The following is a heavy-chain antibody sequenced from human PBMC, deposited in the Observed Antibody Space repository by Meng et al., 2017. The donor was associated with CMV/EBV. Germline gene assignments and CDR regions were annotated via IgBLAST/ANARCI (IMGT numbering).Heavy chain of an antibody. J-gene: IGHJ4*02. CDR2: IIPIFGKA. D-gene: IGHD1-26*01. V-gene: IGHV1-69*05. CDR1: GGTFSSYA. Sequence: SVQVSCKASGGTFSSYAISWVRQAPGQGLEWMGGIIPIFGKANYAQKFQDRVTITTDESTSTAYMELSSLRAEDTAVYYCARQNLGATHVDYWGQGTLVTVSS. CDR3: ARQNLGATHVDY.